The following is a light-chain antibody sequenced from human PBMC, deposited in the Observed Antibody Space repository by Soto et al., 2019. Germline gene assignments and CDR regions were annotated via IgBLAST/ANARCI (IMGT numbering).Light chain of an antibody. CDR2: KAS. J-gene: IGKJ1*01. CDR1: QGISSW. CDR3: QQYNSFPWT. V-gene: IGKV1-5*03. Sequence: DIQMTQSPSALSASVGDRVTITCRGSQGISSWLAWYQQKPGKAPRLLIYKASSLASGVPSRFSGSGSGTEFTLTISSLQPDDLATYYCQQYNSFPWTFGQGTKV.